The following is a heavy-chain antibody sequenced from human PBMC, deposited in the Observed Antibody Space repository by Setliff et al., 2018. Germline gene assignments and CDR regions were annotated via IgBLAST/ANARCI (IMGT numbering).Heavy chain of an antibody. CDR3: AREQWLDPPGYYYMDA. CDR1: GGSISSYY. CDR2: IYIGGSA. D-gene: IGHD6-19*01. V-gene: IGHV4-4*07. J-gene: IGHJ6*03. Sequence: SETLSLTCTVSGGSISSYYWSWIRQPAGKGLEWIGHIYIGGSANYNPSLKSRVTMLIDTSKNQFSLKLNSVTAAGMAVYYCAREQWLDPPGYYYMDAWAKGTTVTVS.